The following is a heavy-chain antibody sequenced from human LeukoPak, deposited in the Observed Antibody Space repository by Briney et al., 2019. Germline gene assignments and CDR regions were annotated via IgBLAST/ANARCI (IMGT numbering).Heavy chain of an antibody. Sequence: QPGGSLRLSCVGSGFSFSSYIVSWVRQAPGKGLEWVSGMSGSGGHTYYADSVNGRFTISRDNARNTVYLQMNSLRVEDTAVYYCAKERCDYGQYYLDYWGQGTLVTVSS. J-gene: IGHJ4*02. D-gene: IGHD4/OR15-4a*01. CDR2: MSGSGGHT. V-gene: IGHV3-23*01. CDR3: AKERCDYGQYYLDY. CDR1: GFSFSSYI.